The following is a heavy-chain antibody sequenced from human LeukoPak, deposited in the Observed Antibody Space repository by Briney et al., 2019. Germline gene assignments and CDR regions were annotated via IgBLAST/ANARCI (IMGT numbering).Heavy chain of an antibody. CDR1: GFSLSSYW. D-gene: IGHD1-26*01. CDR2: INSDGSTT. V-gene: IGHV3-74*01. CDR3: LVGIDY. J-gene: IGHJ4*02. Sequence: GGSLRLSCAASGFSLSSYWMHWVRHSPGKGLGWVSCINSDGSTTSYADSVKGRFTISRDNAKNTLYLQMNSLRAEDTAVYYCLVGIDYWGQGTLVTVSS.